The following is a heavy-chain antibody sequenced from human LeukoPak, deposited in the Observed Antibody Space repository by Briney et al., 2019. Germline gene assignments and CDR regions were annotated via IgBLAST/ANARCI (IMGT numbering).Heavy chain of an antibody. V-gene: IGHV1-18*01. J-gene: IGHJ4*02. CDR3: ARPAIKTSGSYYYFDY. D-gene: IGHD1-26*01. CDR1: GYTFTSYG. Sequence: ASVTVSCKASGYTFTSYGISWVRQAPGQGLEWMGWISAYNGNTNYAQKLQGRVTMTTDTSTSTAYMELRSLRSDDTAVYYCARPAIKTSGSYYYFDYWGQGTLVTVSS. CDR2: ISAYNGNT.